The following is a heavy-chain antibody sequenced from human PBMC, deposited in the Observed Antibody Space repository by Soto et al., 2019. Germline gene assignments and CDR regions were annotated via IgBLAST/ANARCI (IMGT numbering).Heavy chain of an antibody. D-gene: IGHD3-9*01. CDR2: IYYSGST. CDR3: ARQWRYFDWLLPYYFDY. Sequence: SETLSLTCTVSGGSISSSSYYWGWIRQPPGKGLEWIGSIYYSGSTYYNPSLKSRVTISVDTSKNQFSLKLSSVTAADTAVYYCARQWRYFDWLLPYYFDYWGQGTLVTVSS. CDR1: GGSISSSSYY. V-gene: IGHV4-39*01. J-gene: IGHJ4*02.